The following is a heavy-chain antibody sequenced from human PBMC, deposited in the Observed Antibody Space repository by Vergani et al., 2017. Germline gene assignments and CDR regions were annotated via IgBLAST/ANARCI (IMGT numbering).Heavy chain of an antibody. D-gene: IGHD2-8*01. CDR2: ISGSSSYV. V-gene: IGHV3-21*02. J-gene: IGHJ4*02. Sequence: EVQLVESGGGLVKPGGSLRLSCAASGFSSSSYSMNWVRQAPGKGLEWVACISGSSSYVFCRDSVEGRFTITRDNAKKSVYLQMNSLRAEDTAMYFCARGLWDCTHVRCSPPSYWGRGTQVTVSS. CDR1: GFSSSSYS. CDR3: ARGLWDCTHVRCSPPSY.